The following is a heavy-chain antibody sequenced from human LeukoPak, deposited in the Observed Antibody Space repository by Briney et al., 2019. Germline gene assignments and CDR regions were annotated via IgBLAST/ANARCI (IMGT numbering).Heavy chain of an antibody. D-gene: IGHD1-26*01. CDR3: ATGYSGSYYSDY. Sequence: ASVKVSCKVSGYTLTELSMHWVRQAPGKGLEWMGGFDPEDGETIYAQKFQGRVTMTEDTSTDTAYMELSSLGSEDTAVYYCATGYSGSYYSDYWGLGTLVTVSS. V-gene: IGHV1-24*01. CDR1: GYTLTELS. CDR2: FDPEDGET. J-gene: IGHJ4*02.